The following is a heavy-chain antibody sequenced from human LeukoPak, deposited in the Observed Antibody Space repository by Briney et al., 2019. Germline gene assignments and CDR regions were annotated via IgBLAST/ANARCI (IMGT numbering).Heavy chain of an antibody. CDR1: GYSFTSYW. Sequence: GESLKISCKGSGYSFTSYWIGWVRQMPGKGLEWMGIIYPGDSDTRYSPSFEGHVTISADKSISTTYLQWNSLGASDTAMYYCATPVGYVSRTTNCFDSWGQGPLVTVSS. D-gene: IGHD3-10*01. CDR3: ATPVGYVSRTTNCFDS. CDR2: IYPGDSDT. V-gene: IGHV5-51*01. J-gene: IGHJ5*01.